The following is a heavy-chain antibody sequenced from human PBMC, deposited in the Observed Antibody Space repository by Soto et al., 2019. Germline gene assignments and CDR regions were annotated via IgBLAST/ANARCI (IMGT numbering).Heavy chain of an antibody. J-gene: IGHJ5*02. CDR1: GGSFSGYY. D-gene: IGHD3-9*01. V-gene: IGHV4-34*01. CDR3: ARGRPYYDILTGYYNLYNWFDP. Sequence: LSLTCAVYGGSFSGYYWSWIRQPPGKGLEWIGEINHSGSTNYNPSLKSRVTISVDTSKNQFSLKLSSVTAADTAVYYCARGRPYYDILTGYYNLYNWFDPWGQGTLVTVSS. CDR2: INHSGST.